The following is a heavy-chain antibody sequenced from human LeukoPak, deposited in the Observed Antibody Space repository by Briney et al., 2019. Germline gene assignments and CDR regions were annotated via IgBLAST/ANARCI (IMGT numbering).Heavy chain of an antibody. Sequence: SETLSLTCTVSGGSISSYYWSWIRQPPGKGLEWIGYIYYGGSTNYNPSLKSRVTISVDTSKNQFSLKLSSVTAADTAVYYCASYGSGSYLYYFDYWGQGTLVTVSS. CDR3: ASYGSGSYLYYFDY. D-gene: IGHD3-10*01. V-gene: IGHV4-59*01. J-gene: IGHJ4*02. CDR2: IYYGGST. CDR1: GGSISSYY.